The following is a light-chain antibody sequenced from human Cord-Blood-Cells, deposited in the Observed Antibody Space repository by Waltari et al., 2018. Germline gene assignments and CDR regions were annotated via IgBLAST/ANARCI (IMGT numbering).Light chain of an antibody. CDR2: GAS. CDR3: QQYGSSALT. J-gene: IGKJ4*01. CDR1: QSVSSSY. V-gene: IGKV3-20*01. Sequence: IVLTQSPGTLSLSPGERATLSCRASQSVSSSYLAWYQQKPGQAPRLLIYGASSRATGIPDRFSGSGSGTDFTLTISRLETEDFAVYYCQQYGSSALTFGGGTKVEIK.